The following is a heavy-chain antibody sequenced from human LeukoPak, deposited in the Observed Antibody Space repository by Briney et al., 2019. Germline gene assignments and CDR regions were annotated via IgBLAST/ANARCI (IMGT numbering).Heavy chain of an antibody. V-gene: IGHV3-11*04. CDR2: ISSSSGTI. D-gene: IGHD3-16*01. CDR1: GFTFSDYY. Sequence: PGGSLRLSCAASGFTFSDYYMSWIRQAPGKGLEWVSYISSSSGTIYYADSVKGRFTISRDNAKNSLYLQMSSLRDEDTAVYYCARDEAWAFDYWGQGTLVTVSS. J-gene: IGHJ4*02. CDR3: ARDEAWAFDY.